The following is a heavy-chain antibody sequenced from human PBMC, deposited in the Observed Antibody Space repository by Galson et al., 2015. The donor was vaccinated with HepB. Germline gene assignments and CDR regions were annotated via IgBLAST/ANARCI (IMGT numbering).Heavy chain of an antibody. J-gene: IGHJ6*02. D-gene: IGHD3-10*01. V-gene: IGHV3-73*01. Sequence: SLRLSCAASGFTFSGSAMHWVRQASGKGLEWVGRIRSKANSYATAYAASVKGRFTISRDDSKNTAYLQMNSLKTEDTAVYYCTRHGSGSYFTKGNYYYYGMDVWGQGTTVTVSS. CDR2: IRSKANSYAT. CDR1: GFTFSGSA. CDR3: TRHGSGSYFTKGNYYYYGMDV.